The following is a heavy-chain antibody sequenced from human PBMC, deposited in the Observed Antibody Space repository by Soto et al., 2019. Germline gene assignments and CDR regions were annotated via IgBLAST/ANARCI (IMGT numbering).Heavy chain of an antibody. V-gene: IGHV3-21*01. CDR3: ARDSWFCSSSACFQPYSFDY. CDR2: ISGTGSDI. D-gene: IGHD2-2*01. Sequence: LRLSCAASGFTFSGYSMNWVRQAPGKGLEWVASISGTGSDIYYSDSQKGRFTISRDNAKDSLFLQMNSLRAEDTAVYYCARDSWFCSSSACFQPYSFDYWGQGALVTVSS. CDR1: GFTFSGYS. J-gene: IGHJ4*02.